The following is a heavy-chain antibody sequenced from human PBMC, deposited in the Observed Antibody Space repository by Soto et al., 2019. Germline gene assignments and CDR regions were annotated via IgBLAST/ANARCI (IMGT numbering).Heavy chain of an antibody. D-gene: IGHD2-15*01. Sequence: GGSLRLSCAASGFTFSSYWMHWVRQAPGKGLVWVSRISPDGSSITYADSVKGRFTISRDNAKNTLHLQMNSLRAEDTAVYYCAKDAQRSAWPYGFDYWGQGTLVTVSS. CDR2: ISPDGSSI. CDR1: GFTFSSYW. J-gene: IGHJ4*02. CDR3: AKDAQRSAWPYGFDY. V-gene: IGHV3-74*01.